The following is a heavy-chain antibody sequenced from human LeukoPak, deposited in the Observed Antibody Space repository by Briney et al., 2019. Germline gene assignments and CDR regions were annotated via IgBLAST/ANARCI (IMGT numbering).Heavy chain of an antibody. Sequence: SETLSLTCAVYGGSFSGYYWSWIRQPPGKGLEWIGEINHSGSTNYNPSLKSRVTISVDSSKNQFSLKLSSVTAADTAVCYCARRGGSYYGDFDYWGQGTLVTVSS. CDR3: ARRGGSYYGDFDY. CDR2: INHSGST. V-gene: IGHV4-34*01. CDR1: GGSFSGYY. J-gene: IGHJ4*02. D-gene: IGHD1-26*01.